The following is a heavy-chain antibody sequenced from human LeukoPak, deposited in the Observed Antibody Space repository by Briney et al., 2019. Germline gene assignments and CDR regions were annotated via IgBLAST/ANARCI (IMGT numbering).Heavy chain of an antibody. CDR2: IYSGGST. V-gene: IGHV3-53*01. CDR1: GFTVSSNY. Sequence: GGSLRLSCAASGFTVSSNYMSWVRQAPGKGLEWVSVIYSGGSTYYADSVKGRFTISRDNSKNTLYLQMNSLRAEDTAVYYCARVAAPGSYFYYYGMDVWGQGTTVTVSS. CDR3: ARVAAPGSYFYYYGMDV. J-gene: IGHJ6*02. D-gene: IGHD1-26*01.